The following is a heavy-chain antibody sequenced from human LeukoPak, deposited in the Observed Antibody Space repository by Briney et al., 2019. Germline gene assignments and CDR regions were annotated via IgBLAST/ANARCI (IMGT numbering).Heavy chain of an antibody. Sequence: SETLSLTCTVSGGSISSGSYYWSWIRQPAGKGLEWIGRIYTSGSTYYNPSLKSRVTISVDTSKNQFSLKLSSVTAADTAVYYCARLPYYYGSGGSYYFDYWGQGTLVTVSS. CDR3: ARLPYYYGSGGSYYFDY. CDR2: IYTSGST. CDR1: GGSISSGSYY. D-gene: IGHD3-10*01. J-gene: IGHJ4*02. V-gene: IGHV4-61*02.